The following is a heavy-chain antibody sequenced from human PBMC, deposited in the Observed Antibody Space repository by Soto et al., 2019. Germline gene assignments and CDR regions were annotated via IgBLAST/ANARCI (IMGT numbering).Heavy chain of an antibody. CDR1: GGSISSIGYY. CDR2: IYYSGST. V-gene: IGHV4-39*01. CDR3: AMGLGYRSGGSCWTLDI. J-gene: IGHJ3*02. Sequence: SELLSLTCTVVGGSISSIGYYWGLIRQPPGKGLEWIGSIYYSGSTYYNPSFKSRVTISVDTSKNQFSLKLSSVTAADTAVYYFAMGLGYRSGGSCWTLDIWGQGTMVTVSS. D-gene: IGHD2-15*01.